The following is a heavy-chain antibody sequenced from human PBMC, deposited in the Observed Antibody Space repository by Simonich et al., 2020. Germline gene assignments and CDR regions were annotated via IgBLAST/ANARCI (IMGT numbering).Heavy chain of an antibody. CDR3: ATDQTGDHRAFDI. V-gene: IGHV3-30*07. CDR2: ISYDGSNK. Sequence: QVQLVESGGGVVQPGRSLRLSCAASGFTFSSYAMHWVRQAPGKGVEWGAVISYDGSNKDYADSVKGRFTISRDNSKNTLYLQMNSLRAEDTAVYYCATDQTGDHRAFDIWGQGTMVTVSS. D-gene: IGHD7-27*01. CDR1: GFTFSSYA. J-gene: IGHJ3*02.